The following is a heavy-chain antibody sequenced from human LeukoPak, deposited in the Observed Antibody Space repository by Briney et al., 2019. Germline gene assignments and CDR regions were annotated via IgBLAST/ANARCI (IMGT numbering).Heavy chain of an antibody. V-gene: IGHV1-24*01. CDR3: ATDPYSSSPGGY. D-gene: IGHD6-13*01. CDR1: GYTLTELS. J-gene: IGHJ4*02. Sequence: GASVKVSCKVSGYTLTELSMHWVRQAPRRGLEWMGGFDPEDGETIYAQKFQGRVTMTEDTSTDTAYMELSSLRSEDTAVYYCATDPYSSSPGGYWGQGTLVTVSS. CDR2: FDPEDGET.